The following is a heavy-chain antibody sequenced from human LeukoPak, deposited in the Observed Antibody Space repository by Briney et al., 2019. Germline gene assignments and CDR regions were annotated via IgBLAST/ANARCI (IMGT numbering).Heavy chain of an antibody. CDR1: GFTFSSYW. J-gene: IGHJ4*02. D-gene: IGHD3-10*01. Sequence: PGGSLRLSCAASGFTFSSYWMSWVRQAPGKGLEWVANIKQDGSEKYYVDSVKGRFTISRDNAKNSLYLQMNSLRAEDTAVYYCARMFSRLWFGTIPPYYFDYWGQGTLVTVSS. CDR3: ARMFSRLWFGTIPPYYFDY. V-gene: IGHV3-7*01. CDR2: IKQDGSEK.